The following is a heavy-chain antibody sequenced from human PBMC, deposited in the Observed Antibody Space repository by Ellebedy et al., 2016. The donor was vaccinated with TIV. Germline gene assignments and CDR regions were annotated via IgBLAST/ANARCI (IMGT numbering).Heavy chain of an antibody. CDR2: IYGNGSGI. CDR1: RFNLSPFA. V-gene: IGHV3-23*01. J-gene: IGHJ3*02. D-gene: IGHD5-24*01. Sequence: PGGSLRLSCTASRFNLSPFAMGWVRQTPGKGLEWVSGIYGNGSGISYSDSVKGRFTISRDNSKNTLYLHMNSLRAEDTATYYCAKEQVAGKGRWVFDMWGQGTKVTVSS. CDR3: AKEQVAGKGRWVFDM.